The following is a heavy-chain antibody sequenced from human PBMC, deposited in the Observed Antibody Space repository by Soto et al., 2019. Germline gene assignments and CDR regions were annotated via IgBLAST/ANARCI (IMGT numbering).Heavy chain of an antibody. CDR3: AGGAGVARDY. CDR2: ICHSGST. CDR1: GGSISSGGYS. V-gene: IGHV4-30-2*01. Sequence: QLQLQESGSGLVKPSQTLSLTCAVSGGSISSGGYSWSWIRQPPAKGLEWIGYICHSGSTYYNPTLKSRVSMSVVRSKNQFFLKPSAVSAADTAVYYCAGGAGVARDYWGQGTLVTVSS. J-gene: IGHJ4*02. D-gene: IGHD2-21*01.